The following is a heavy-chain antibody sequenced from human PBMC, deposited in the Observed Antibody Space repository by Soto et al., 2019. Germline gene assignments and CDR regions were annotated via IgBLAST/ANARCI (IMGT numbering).Heavy chain of an antibody. CDR3: ARGPLNYDFWSGYQGWFDP. V-gene: IGHV4-59*01. Sequence: QVQLQESGPGLVKPSETLSLTCTVSGGSISSYYWSWIRQPPGKGLEWIGYIYYSGSTNYNPSLKSRVTISVDTSKNQFSLKLSSVTAADTAVYYCARGPLNYDFWSGYQGWFDPWSQGTLVTVSS. J-gene: IGHJ5*02. D-gene: IGHD3-3*01. CDR2: IYYSGST. CDR1: GGSISSYY.